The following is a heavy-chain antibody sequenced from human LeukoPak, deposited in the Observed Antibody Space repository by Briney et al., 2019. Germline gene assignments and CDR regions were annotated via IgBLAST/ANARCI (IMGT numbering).Heavy chain of an antibody. V-gene: IGHV5-51*01. CDR3: ARRAGSYYDSSGYYYN. CDR1: GYSFTSYW. D-gene: IGHD3-22*01. Sequence: GESLEISCKGSGYSFTSYWIGWVRQMPGKGLEWMGIIYPGDSDTRYSPSFQGQVTISADKSISTAYLQWSSLKASDTAMYYCARRAGSYYDSSGYYYNWGQGTLVTVSS. J-gene: IGHJ4*02. CDR2: IYPGDSDT.